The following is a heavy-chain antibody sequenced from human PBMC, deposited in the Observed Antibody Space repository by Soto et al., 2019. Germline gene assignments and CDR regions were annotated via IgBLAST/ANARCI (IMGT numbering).Heavy chain of an antibody. J-gene: IGHJ5*02. CDR1: GGSFSGYY. Sequence: SETLSLTCAVYGGSFSGYYWTWIRQPPEKGLEWIGEINHSGYTNYNLSLKGRVTISVDTSKNQFSLKLSSVTAADTAVYYCARLHYGSDSYYMAVYWFDPWGQGTLVTVSS. D-gene: IGHD3-10*01. V-gene: IGHV4-34*01. CDR2: INHSGYT. CDR3: ARLHYGSDSYYMAVYWFDP.